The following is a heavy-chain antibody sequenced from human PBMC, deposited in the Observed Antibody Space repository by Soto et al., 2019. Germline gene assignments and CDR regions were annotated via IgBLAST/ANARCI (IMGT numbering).Heavy chain of an antibody. J-gene: IGHJ5*02. CDR1: GYSFTSYW. V-gene: IGHV5-51*01. CDR2: IYPGDSDT. CDR3: ARRGGSYYRGENWFDP. D-gene: IGHD1-26*01. Sequence: GESLKISCKGSGYSFTSYWIGWVRQMPGKGLEWMGIIYPGDSDTRYSPSFQGQVTISADKSISTAYLQWSSLKASDTAMYYCARRGGSYYRGENWFDPWGQGTLVTVSS.